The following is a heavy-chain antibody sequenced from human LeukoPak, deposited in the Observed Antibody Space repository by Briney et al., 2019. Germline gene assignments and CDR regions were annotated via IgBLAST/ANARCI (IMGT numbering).Heavy chain of an antibody. CDR2: ISLSGDDT. D-gene: IGHD1-26*01. J-gene: IGHJ4*02. CDR1: GFNTNKYA. V-gene: IGHV3-23*01. Sequence: GGSLRLSCAASGFNTNKYAMTWVRQAPGKGLEWVSGISLSGDDTYYADSVKGRFIISRDDSKNTLYLQMNSLRVEDTAVYYCAKGGGSGSYFLYFDYRGQGTLVTVSS. CDR3: AKGGGSGSYFLYFDY.